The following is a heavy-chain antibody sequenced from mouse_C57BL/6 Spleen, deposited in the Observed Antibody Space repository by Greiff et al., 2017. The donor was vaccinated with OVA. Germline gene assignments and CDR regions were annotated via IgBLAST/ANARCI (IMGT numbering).Heavy chain of an antibody. CDR1: GFTFSDYG. CDR2: ISSGSSTI. J-gene: IGHJ1*03. Sequence: EVMLVESGGGLVTPGGSLKLSCAASGFTFSDYGMHWVRQAPEKGLEWVAYISSGSSTISYADTVKGRFTISRDNAKHTLFLQMTSLRSEDTAMYYCARGYYLYFDVWGTGTTVTVSS. D-gene: IGHD2-2*01. CDR3: ARGYYLYFDV. V-gene: IGHV5-17*01.